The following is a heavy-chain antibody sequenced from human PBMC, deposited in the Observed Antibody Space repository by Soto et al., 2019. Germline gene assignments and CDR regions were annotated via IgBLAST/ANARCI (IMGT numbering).Heavy chain of an antibody. V-gene: IGHV1-69*13. J-gene: IGHJ4*02. D-gene: IGHD5-12*01. CDR3: ASSRDGYTLPIDYFDY. CDR2: IIPIFGTA. CDR1: GGTFSSYA. Sequence: ASVKVSCKASGGTFSSYAISWVRQAPGQGLEWMGGIIPIFGTANYAQKFQGRVTITADESTSTAYMELSSLRSEDTAVYYCASSRDGYTLPIDYFDYWGQGNLVTVSS.